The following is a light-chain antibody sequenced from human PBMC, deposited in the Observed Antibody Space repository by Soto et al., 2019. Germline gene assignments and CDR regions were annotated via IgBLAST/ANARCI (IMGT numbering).Light chain of an antibody. V-gene: IGLV2-11*01. Sequence: QSVLTQPRSVSGSPGQSVAISCTGTTSAVGGYDYVSWYQQHPGKAPELIIFDVTKRPSGVPDRFSGSKSGNTASLTISGLQAEDEADYFCCSYAGDFYVFGSGTKLAVL. CDR3: CSYAGDFYV. J-gene: IGLJ1*01. CDR1: TSAVGGYDY. CDR2: DVT.